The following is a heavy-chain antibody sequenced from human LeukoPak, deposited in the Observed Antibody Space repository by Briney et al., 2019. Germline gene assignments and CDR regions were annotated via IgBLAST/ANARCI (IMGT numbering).Heavy chain of an antibody. J-gene: IGHJ4*02. Sequence: GGSLRLSCAASGFTVSCNYMSWVRQAPGKGLDWGSVIDSGSFTYSADSVNGRFTLSRDNSKNTTYLQMNTLRGQDTALQYCAGDFFAVQGVIDDYWGQGTLVTVSS. CDR1: GFTVSCNY. CDR3: AGDFFAVQGVIDDY. CDR2: IDSGSFT. D-gene: IGHD3-10*01. V-gene: IGHV3-53*01.